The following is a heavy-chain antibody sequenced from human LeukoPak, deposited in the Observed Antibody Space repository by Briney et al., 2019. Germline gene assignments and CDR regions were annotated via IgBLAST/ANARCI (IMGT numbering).Heavy chain of an antibody. V-gene: IGHV3-23*01. CDR1: GFTFNSYA. Sequence: PGGSLRLSCAASGFTFNSYAMNWVRQAPGKGLEWVSVISGSGGKTYYADSVEGRFTISRDNSKNTVYLQVNSLRAEDTAIYYCARSMTMSEEWIRYPADHWGQGTLVIASS. J-gene: IGHJ4*02. D-gene: IGHD5-18*01. CDR2: ISGSGGKT. CDR3: ARSMTMSEEWIRYPADH.